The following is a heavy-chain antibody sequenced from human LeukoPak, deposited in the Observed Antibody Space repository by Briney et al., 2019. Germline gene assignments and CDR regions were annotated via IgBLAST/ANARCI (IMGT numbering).Heavy chain of an antibody. Sequence: GASVKLSCKASGYTFTDYYMHWVRQAPGQGLEWMGLIKPDRGGTIYAQKFQGRVTMTRDTSISTAYMELSRLRSDDTAVYYCARGVGSADPRFDPWGQGTLVTVSS. CDR1: GYTFTDYY. CDR2: IKPDRGGT. J-gene: IGHJ5*02. V-gene: IGHV1-2*02. D-gene: IGHD2-15*01. CDR3: ARGVGSADPRFDP.